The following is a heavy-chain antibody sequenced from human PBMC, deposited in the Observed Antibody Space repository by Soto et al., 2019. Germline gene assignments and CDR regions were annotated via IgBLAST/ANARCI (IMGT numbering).Heavy chain of an antibody. Sequence: EVQLVESGGGLVQPGGSLRLSCETSGFAFSDLWLTWARQAPGKGPEWVANINQDGSKTYYVDSVMGRFTVSRDNAKNSLYLQMDSLRAEDTAVYYCARGGYTSSNYWVLWGQGTLVSVSS. V-gene: IGHV3-7*05. CDR2: INQDGSKT. CDR1: GFAFSDLW. D-gene: IGHD3-22*01. CDR3: ARGGYTSSNYWVL. J-gene: IGHJ4*02.